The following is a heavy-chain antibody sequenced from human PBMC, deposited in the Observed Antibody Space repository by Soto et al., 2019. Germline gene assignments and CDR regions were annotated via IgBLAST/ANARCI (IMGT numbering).Heavy chain of an antibody. J-gene: IGHJ4*02. V-gene: IGHV2-5*02. Sequence: QITLKESGPTLVKPTQTLTLTCTFSGFSLNTGGVGVGWIRQPPGKALEWLALIYWDDDKRYSPSLKSRLTITKDTSKNQVVLIMTNMDPVDTATYYCEHRPASINYPYYFDYWGQGTLVTVSS. CDR1: GFSLNTGGVG. CDR3: EHRPASINYPYYFDY. CDR2: IYWDDDK. D-gene: IGHD4-4*01.